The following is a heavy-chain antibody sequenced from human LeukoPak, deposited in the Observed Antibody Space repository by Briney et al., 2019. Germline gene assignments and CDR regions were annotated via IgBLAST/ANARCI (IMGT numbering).Heavy chain of an antibody. Sequence: SETLSLTCTVSGGSISSYYWSWIRQPAGKGLEWIGRIYTSGSTNYNPSLKSRVTMSVDTSKNQFSLKLSSVTAADTAVYYCARDSSTSRDLYYFDYWGQGTLVTVSS. D-gene: IGHD2-2*01. J-gene: IGHJ4*02. CDR2: IYTSGST. CDR3: ARDSSTSRDLYYFDY. V-gene: IGHV4-4*07. CDR1: GGSISSYY.